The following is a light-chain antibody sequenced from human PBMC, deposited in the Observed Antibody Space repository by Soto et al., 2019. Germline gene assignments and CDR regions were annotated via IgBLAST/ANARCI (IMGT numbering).Light chain of an antibody. Sequence: DIVMTQSPLSLPVTPGEPASISCRSSQSLLHSNGYNYLDWYLQKPGQSPQLLICLGSNRASGVPDRFSGSGSGTDFTLKISRVEAEDVGVYYCMQTLQSHMYTFGQGTKLEI. J-gene: IGKJ2*01. CDR1: QSLLHSNGYNY. CDR3: MQTLQSHMYT. CDR2: LGS. V-gene: IGKV2-28*01.